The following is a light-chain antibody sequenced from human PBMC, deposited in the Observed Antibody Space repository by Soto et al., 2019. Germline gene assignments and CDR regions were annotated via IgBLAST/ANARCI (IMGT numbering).Light chain of an antibody. Sequence: DIQMTQSPSSLPASVGDRVTITCRASQSVNIWLAWYQQKPGKAPKVLIYKASNLESGVPSRFSGSVSGTEFTLTISCLQADDFATYYCQQYNTYPYTFGQGTKLEIK. J-gene: IGKJ2*01. CDR2: KAS. CDR3: QQYNTYPYT. V-gene: IGKV1-5*03. CDR1: QSVNIW.